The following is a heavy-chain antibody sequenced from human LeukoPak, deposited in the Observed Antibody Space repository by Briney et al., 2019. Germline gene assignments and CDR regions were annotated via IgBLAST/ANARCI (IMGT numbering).Heavy chain of an antibody. D-gene: IGHD1-26*01. J-gene: IGHJ4*02. Sequence: PSETLSLTCTVSGGSIRGSYWSWIRQPPGKGLEWIGYIYYSGSTNYNPSLKSRVTISVDTSKNQFSLKLSSVTAADTAVYYCARRGWWELFSTPFDYWGQGTLVTVSS. CDR3: ARRGWWELFSTPFDY. CDR2: IYYSGST. CDR1: GGSIRGSY. V-gene: IGHV4-59*12.